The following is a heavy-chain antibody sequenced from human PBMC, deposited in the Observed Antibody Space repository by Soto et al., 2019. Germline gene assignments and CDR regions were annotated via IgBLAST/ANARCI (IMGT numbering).Heavy chain of an antibody. V-gene: IGHV4-39*01. CDR1: GGSISSSSYY. J-gene: IGHJ4*02. D-gene: IGHD6-19*01. CDR3: ARIPRRDGCNWVDY. Sequence: SETLSLTCTVSGGSISSSSYYWGWIRQPPGKGLEWIGSIYYSGSTYYNPSLKSRVTISVDTSKNQFSLKLSSLTAADTAVYYCARIPRRDGCNWVDYWGQGTLVTVSS. CDR2: IYYSGST.